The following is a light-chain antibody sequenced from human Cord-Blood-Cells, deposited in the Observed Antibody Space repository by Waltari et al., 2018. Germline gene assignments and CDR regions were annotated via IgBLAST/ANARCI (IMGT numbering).Light chain of an antibody. J-gene: IGLJ2*01. Sequence: SYELTQPPSVSVSPGQTARITCSGDALPKQYAYWYQQKPGQAPVLVIYKDSERPSGIPERFSVSSSGTTVTLTISGVQAEDEADYYCQSADSMGTYVVFGGGTKLTVL. V-gene: IGLV3-25*02. CDR3: QSADSMGTYVV. CDR1: ALPKQY. CDR2: KDS.